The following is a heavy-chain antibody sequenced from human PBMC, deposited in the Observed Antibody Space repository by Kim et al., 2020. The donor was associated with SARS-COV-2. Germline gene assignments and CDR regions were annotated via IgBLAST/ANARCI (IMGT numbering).Heavy chain of an antibody. D-gene: IGHD3-16*01. CDR1: GFTFSSYA. J-gene: IGHJ6*02. Sequence: GGSLRLSCAASGFTFSSYAMSWVRQAPGKGLEWVSAISGSGGSTYYADSVKGRFTISRDNSKNTLYLQMNSLRAEDTAVYYCAMERAWGGSYYYYYGMDVWGQGTTVTDSS. CDR3: AMERAWGGSYYYYYGMDV. V-gene: IGHV3-23*01. CDR2: ISGSGGST.